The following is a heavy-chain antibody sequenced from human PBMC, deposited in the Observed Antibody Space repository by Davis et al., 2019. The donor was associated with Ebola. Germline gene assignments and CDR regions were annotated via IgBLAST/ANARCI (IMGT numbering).Heavy chain of an antibody. CDR3: ATYTALVGFDS. V-gene: IGHV4-4*02. CDR1: GGSISSSDW. D-gene: IGHD5-18*01. J-gene: IGHJ4*02. CDR2: SHHSGTTA. Sequence: MPSETLSLTCVVSGGSISSSDWWSWVRQPPGKGLEWIAESHHSGTTANYNPSLESRLTISVDKSKNQFSLTLSSVTAADTAVYYCATYTALVGFDSWGQGILVTVSS.